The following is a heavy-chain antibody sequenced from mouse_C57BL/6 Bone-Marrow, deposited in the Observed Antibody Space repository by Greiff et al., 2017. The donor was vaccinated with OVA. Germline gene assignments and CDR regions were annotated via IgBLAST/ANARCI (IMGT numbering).Heavy chain of an antibody. V-gene: IGHV5-6*01. J-gene: IGHJ4*01. CDR1: GFTFSSYG. Sequence: EVQRVESGGDLVKPGGSLKLSCAASGFTFSSYGMSWVRQTPDKRLEWVATISSGGSYTYYPDSVKGRFTISRDNAKNTLYLQMSSLKSEDTAMYYCARQNYSNSYAMDYWGQGTSVTVSS. D-gene: IGHD2-5*01. CDR2: ISSGGSYT. CDR3: ARQNYSNSYAMDY.